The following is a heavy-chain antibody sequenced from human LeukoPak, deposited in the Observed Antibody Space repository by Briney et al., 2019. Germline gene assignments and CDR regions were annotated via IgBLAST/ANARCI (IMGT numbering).Heavy chain of an antibody. Sequence: QSGGSLRLSCAASGFIFSKYDMHWVRQVTGKGLEWVSGIDRDGVTYYSGSVKGRFTISRENAKNSLYLQMNTLRAEDTAVYFCAKVRSGSANWALQTFDNWGQGTLVTVSS. V-gene: IGHV3-13*01. D-gene: IGHD1-1*01. CDR3: AKVRSGSANWALQTFDN. CDR1: GFIFSKYD. J-gene: IGHJ4*02. CDR2: IDRDGVT.